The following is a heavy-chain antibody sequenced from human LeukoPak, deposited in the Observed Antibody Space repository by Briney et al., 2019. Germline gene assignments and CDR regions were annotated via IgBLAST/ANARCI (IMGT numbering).Heavy chain of an antibody. CDR2: ISYDGSKK. CDR3: ARSGVVGAYDYYGMDV. Sequence: GGSLRLSCTASGFTFSGYGMHWVRQAPGKGLDWVAVISYDGSKKYYADSVKGRFTISRDNSKSTLYLQMNSLRAEDTAVYYCARSGVVGAYDYYGMDVWGQGTTVTVSS. D-gene: IGHD2-15*01. J-gene: IGHJ6*02. CDR1: GFTFSGYG. V-gene: IGHV3-30*03.